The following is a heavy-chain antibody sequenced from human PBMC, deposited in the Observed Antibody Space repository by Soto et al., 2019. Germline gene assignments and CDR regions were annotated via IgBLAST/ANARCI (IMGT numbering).Heavy chain of an antibody. J-gene: IGHJ4*02. CDR3: ARSYYDILTGYYEIEYYFDY. D-gene: IGHD3-9*01. Sequence: ASVKVSCKASGYTFTSYGISWVRQAPGQGLEWMGWISAYNGNTNYAQKLQGRVTMTTDTSTSTAYMELRSLRSDDTAVYYCARSYYDILTGYYEIEYYFDYWGQGTLVTVSS. V-gene: IGHV1-18*01. CDR2: ISAYNGNT. CDR1: GYTFTSYG.